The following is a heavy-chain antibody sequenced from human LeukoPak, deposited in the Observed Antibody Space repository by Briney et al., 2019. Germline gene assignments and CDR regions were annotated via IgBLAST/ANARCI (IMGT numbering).Heavy chain of an antibody. D-gene: IGHD3/OR15-3a*01. J-gene: IGHJ5*02. Sequence: PGGSLRLSRVASGVTFGNFWISWGRHTPRRGLEWVAHIHPEGDEKYHVESLMGRLTISRDNAEISLFLQMNGLRAENTAVYYCAGVDAFSGDRWGEGTLVTVSS. CDR1: GVTFGNFW. CDR2: IHPEGDEK. V-gene: IGHV3-7*04. CDR3: AGVDAFSGDR.